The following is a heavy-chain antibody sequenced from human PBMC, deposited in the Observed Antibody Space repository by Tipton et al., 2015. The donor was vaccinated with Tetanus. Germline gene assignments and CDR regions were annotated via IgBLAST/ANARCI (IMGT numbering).Heavy chain of an antibody. CDR3: ARGMAEASNCGGDCYSDY. V-gene: IGHV3-21*01. D-gene: IGHD2-21*02. CDR1: GFTFDTYT. J-gene: IGHJ4*02. CDR2: ISSSSNYI. Sequence: SLRLSCAASGFTFDTYTLSWVRQTPGKGLEWVSSISSSSNYIYYTDSVKGRFTISRDNAKNSLYLQMISLRAEDTAVYSCARGMAEASNCGGDCYSDYWGQGTLVTVSS.